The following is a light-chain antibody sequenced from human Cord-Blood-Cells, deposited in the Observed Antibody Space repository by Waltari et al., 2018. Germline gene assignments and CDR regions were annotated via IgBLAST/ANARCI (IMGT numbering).Light chain of an antibody. V-gene: IGLV1-44*01. J-gene: IGLJ3*02. CDR2: RNN. CDR1: SSNIGSNT. Sequence: QSVLTQPPSASGTPGQRVTISCSGSSSNIGSNTVNWYQQLPGTAPKLLSDRNNQRPSGVPDRFAGSKSGTSASLAISGLQSEDEADYYCAAWDDSLNGWVFGGGTKLTVL. CDR3: AAWDDSLNGWV.